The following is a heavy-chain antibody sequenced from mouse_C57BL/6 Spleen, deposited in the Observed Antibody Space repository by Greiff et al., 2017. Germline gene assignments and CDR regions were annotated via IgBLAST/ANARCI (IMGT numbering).Heavy chain of an antibody. CDR2: IDPSDSET. J-gene: IGHJ1*03. Sequence: QVHVKQPGAELVRPGSSVKLSCKASGYTFTSYWMHWVKQRPIQGLEWIGNIDPSDSETHYNQKFKDKATLTVDKSSSTAYMQLSSLTSEDSAVYYCARGDYYYGSSHWYFDVGGTGTTVTVSS. V-gene: IGHV1-52*01. CDR3: ARGDYYYGSSHWYFDV. D-gene: IGHD1-1*01. CDR1: GYTFTSYW.